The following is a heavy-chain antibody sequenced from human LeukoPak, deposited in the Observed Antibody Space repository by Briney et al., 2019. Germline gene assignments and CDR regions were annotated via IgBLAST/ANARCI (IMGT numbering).Heavy chain of an antibody. CDR2: IWDDEITK. D-gene: IGHD2/OR15-2a*01. J-gene: IGHJ1*01. CDR1: GFPFASHG. CDR3: ATAPYGSSRGPVEY. V-gene: IGHV3-33*01. Sequence: GTSLKLSCAASGFPFASHGMHWVRQAPGKGLEWVAVIWDDEITKSYADSVKGRFTISRDNSNNTLSLQINSLRADDTAIYYCATAPYGSSRGPVEYWGQGTLVTVS.